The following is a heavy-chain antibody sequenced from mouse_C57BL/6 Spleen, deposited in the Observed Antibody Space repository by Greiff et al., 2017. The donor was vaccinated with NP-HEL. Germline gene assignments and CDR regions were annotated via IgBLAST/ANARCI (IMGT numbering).Heavy chain of an antibody. CDR2: ISDGGSYT. D-gene: IGHD2-2*01. J-gene: IGHJ1*03. V-gene: IGHV5-4*01. Sequence: EVHLVESGGGLVKPGGSLKLSCAASGFTFSSYAMSWVRQTPEKRLEWVATISDGGSYTYYPDNVKGRFTISRDNAKNNLYLQMSHLKSEDTAMYYCARDRSGYRYWYFDVWGTGTTVTVSS. CDR3: ARDRSGYRYWYFDV. CDR1: GFTFSSYA.